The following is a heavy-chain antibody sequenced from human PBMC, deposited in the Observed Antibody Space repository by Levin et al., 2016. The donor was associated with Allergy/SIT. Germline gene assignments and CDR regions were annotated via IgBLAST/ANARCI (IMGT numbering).Heavy chain of an antibody. Sequence: WIRQPPGKGLEWVSAIGGSGGSTYYADSVKGRFTISRDNSKNALYLQMNSLRAEDTAVYYCAKAPIGYSSGWAHYFDYWGQGTLVTVSS. V-gene: IGHV3-23*01. CDR3: AKAPIGYSSGWAHYFDY. J-gene: IGHJ4*02. CDR2: IGGSGGST. D-gene: IGHD6-19*01.